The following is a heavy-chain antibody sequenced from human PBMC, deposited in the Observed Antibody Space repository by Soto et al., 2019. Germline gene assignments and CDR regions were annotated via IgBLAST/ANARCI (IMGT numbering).Heavy chain of an antibody. J-gene: IGHJ4*02. CDR1: GFTFSSYA. CDR3: AKDRTPGIAVAGTPREFDY. V-gene: IGHV3-23*01. D-gene: IGHD6-19*01. Sequence: GGSLRLSCAASGFTFSSYAMSWVRQAPGKGLEWVSAISGSGGSTYYADSVKGRFTISRDNSKNTLYLQMNSLRAEDTAVYYCAKDRTPGIAVAGTPREFDYWGQGTLVTVSS. CDR2: ISGSGGST.